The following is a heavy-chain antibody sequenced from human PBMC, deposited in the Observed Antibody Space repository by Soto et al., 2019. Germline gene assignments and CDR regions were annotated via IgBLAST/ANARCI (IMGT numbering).Heavy chain of an antibody. CDR1: GLSFSGYY. CDR3: ARVKDYYYYYGMDI. CDR2: INHSGST. V-gene: IGHV4-34*01. J-gene: IGHJ6*02. Sequence: SETLSLTCAFYGLSFSGYYWSWIRQPPGKGLEWIGEINHSGSTNYNPSLKSRVTISVDTSKNQFSLKLSSVTTADTAVYYCARVKDYYYYYGMDIWGQGTTVTVSS.